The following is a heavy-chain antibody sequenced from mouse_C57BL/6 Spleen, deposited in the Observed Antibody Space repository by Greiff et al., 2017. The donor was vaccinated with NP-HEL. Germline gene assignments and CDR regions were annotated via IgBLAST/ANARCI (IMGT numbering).Heavy chain of an antibody. Sequence: QVQLQQPGAELVKPGASVKMSCKASGYTFTSYWITWVKQRPGQGLEWIGDIYPGSGSTNYNEKFKSKATLTVDTSSSTAYMQLSSLTSEDSAVYYCARCRTTAVLDYAMDYWGQGTSVTVSS. CDR1: GYTFTSYW. D-gene: IGHD1-2*01. J-gene: IGHJ4*01. CDR2: IYPGSGST. CDR3: ARCRTTAVLDYAMDY. V-gene: IGHV1-55*01.